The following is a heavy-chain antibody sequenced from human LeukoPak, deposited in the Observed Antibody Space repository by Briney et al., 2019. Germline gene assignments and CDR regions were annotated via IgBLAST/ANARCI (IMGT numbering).Heavy chain of an antibody. D-gene: IGHD6-19*01. CDR2: IYYSGST. Sequence: SETLSLTCTVSGGSISSSSYYWGWIRQPPGKGLEWIGSIYYSGSTYYNPSLKSRITIFVDTSKNQFSLKLSSVTAADTAVYYCARSEQWLVPFDYWGQGTLVTVSS. V-gene: IGHV4-39*07. J-gene: IGHJ4*02. CDR1: GGSISSSSYY. CDR3: ARSEQWLVPFDY.